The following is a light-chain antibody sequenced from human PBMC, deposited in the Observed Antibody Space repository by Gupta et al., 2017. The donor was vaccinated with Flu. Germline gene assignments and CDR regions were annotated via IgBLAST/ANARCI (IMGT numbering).Light chain of an antibody. Sequence: DIQMTQSPSSLSASVGDRVTITCRASQSISGYLNWYQQKPGKAPKLIYSATNLQSGVPSSFSGSASGTDFTLIINSLQPEDFATYYCEQSVTSRTFGQGTRVEIK. CDR3: EQSVTSRT. J-gene: IGKJ1*01. CDR2: SAT. V-gene: IGKV1-39*01. CDR1: QSISGY.